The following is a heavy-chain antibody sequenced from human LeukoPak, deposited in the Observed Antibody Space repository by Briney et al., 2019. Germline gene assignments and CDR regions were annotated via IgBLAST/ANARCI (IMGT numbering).Heavy chain of an antibody. Sequence: ASVKVSCKASGYTFTGYYMHWARQAPGQGLEWMGWINPNSGGTNYAQKFQGRVTMTRDTSISTAYMELSRLRSDDTAVYYCARDITMVRGVTDYWGQGTLVTVSS. CDR3: ARDITMVRGVTDY. V-gene: IGHV1-2*02. D-gene: IGHD3-10*01. CDR1: GYTFTGYY. J-gene: IGHJ4*02. CDR2: INPNSGGT.